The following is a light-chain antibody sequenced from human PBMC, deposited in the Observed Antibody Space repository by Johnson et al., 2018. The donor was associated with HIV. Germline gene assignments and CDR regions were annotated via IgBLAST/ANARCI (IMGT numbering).Light chain of an antibody. CDR1: SSNIGRNY. CDR3: GTWDSSLSAYV. Sequence: QSVLTQPPSVSAAPGQKVTISCSGSSSNIGRNYVSWYQQLPGTAPKLLIFENNKRPSGIPDRFSGSKSGTSATLGITGLQTGDEADYYCGTWDSSLSAYVFGTGTKVTAL. CDR2: ENN. V-gene: IGLV1-51*02. J-gene: IGLJ1*01.